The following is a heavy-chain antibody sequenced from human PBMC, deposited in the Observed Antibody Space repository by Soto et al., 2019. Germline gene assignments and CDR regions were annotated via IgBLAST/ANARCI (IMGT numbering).Heavy chain of an antibody. V-gene: IGHV4-34*01. Sequence: TSETLSLTCAVYGGSFSGYYWSWIRQPPGKGLEWIGEINHSGSTNYNPSLKSRVTISVDTSKNQFSLELSSVTAADTAVYYCARGLRGDFWSGYYFYYYYGMDVWGQGTTVTVSS. J-gene: IGHJ6*02. CDR3: ARGLRGDFWSGYYFYYYYGMDV. D-gene: IGHD3-3*01. CDR2: INHSGST. CDR1: GGSFSGYY.